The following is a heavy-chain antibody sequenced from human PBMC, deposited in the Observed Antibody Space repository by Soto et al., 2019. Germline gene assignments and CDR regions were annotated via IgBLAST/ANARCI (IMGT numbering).Heavy chain of an antibody. D-gene: IGHD2-2*01. Sequence: PSETLSLTCTVSGGSISSYYWSWIRQPPGKGLEWIGYIYYSGSTNYNPSLKSRVTISVDTSKNQFSLKLSSVTAADTAVYYCARLYGYCIRNSCHGHYAMDVWGQGTTVTVSS. V-gene: IGHV4-59*08. CDR3: ARLYGYCIRNSCHGHYAMDV. CDR1: GGSISSYY. J-gene: IGHJ6*02. CDR2: IYYSGST.